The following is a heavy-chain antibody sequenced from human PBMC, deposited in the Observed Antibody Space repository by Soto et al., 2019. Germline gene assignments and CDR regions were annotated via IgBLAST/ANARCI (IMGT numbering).Heavy chain of an antibody. CDR2: IYYSGST. D-gene: IGHD3-9*01. V-gene: IGHV4-39*01. CDR3: ARPDYDLLTGYPLGEYYAFDI. Sequence: PSETLSLTCTVSGGSISSSSYYWGWIRQPPGKGLEWIGSIYYSGSTYYNPSLKSRVTISVDTSKNQFSLKLSSVTAADTAVYYCARPDYDLLTGYPLGEYYAFDIWGQGTMVTVSS. CDR1: GGSISSSSYY. J-gene: IGHJ3*02.